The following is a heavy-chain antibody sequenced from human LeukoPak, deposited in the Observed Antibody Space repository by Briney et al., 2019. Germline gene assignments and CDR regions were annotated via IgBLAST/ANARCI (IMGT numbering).Heavy chain of an antibody. J-gene: IGHJ6*04. CDR1: GFTFNNAW. CDR3: AELGITMIGGV. Sequence: PGGSLRLSCAASGFTFNNAWMTWVRQAPGKGLGWVSYISSSSSTIYYADSVKGRFTISRDKAKNSLYLQMNSLRAEDTAVYYCAELGITMIGGVWGKGTTVTISS. V-gene: IGHV3-48*01. CDR2: ISSSSSTI. D-gene: IGHD3-10*02.